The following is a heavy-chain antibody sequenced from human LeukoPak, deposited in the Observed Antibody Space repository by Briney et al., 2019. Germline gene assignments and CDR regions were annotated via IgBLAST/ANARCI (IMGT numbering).Heavy chain of an antibody. V-gene: IGHV1-69*05. Sequence: SVKLSCKASGATFTSYAISWVRQAPGQGLEWMGGIIPIFGTANYAQKFQGRVTITTDEYTSTAYMELRSLRSEDTDVNFCARGPRGYSYGYYYYYMDVWGKGTTVTVSS. D-gene: IGHD5-18*01. CDR3: ARGPRGYSYGYYYYYMDV. J-gene: IGHJ6*03. CDR2: IIPIFGTA. CDR1: GATFTSYA.